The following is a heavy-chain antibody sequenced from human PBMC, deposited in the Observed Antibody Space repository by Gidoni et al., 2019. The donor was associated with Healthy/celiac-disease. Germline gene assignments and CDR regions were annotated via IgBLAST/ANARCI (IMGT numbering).Heavy chain of an antibody. Sequence: QVQLQQWGAGRLKPSETLSLTCAVYGGSFSGYYWSWIRQPPGKGLEWIGEINHSGSTNYNPSLKSRVTISVDTSKNQFSLKLSSVTAADTAVYYCARCGRKYYYDSSGYYNYWGQGTLVTVSS. CDR1: GGSFSGYY. V-gene: IGHV4-34*01. D-gene: IGHD3-22*01. CDR3: ARCGRKYYYDSSGYYNY. J-gene: IGHJ4*02. CDR2: INHSGST.